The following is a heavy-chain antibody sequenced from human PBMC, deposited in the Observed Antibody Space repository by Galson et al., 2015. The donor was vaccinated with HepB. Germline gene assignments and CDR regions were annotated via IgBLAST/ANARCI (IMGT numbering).Heavy chain of an antibody. CDR3: ARDLFGFYYYGSGSCYNIKENWFDP. V-gene: IGHV1-18*04. Sequence: SVKVSCKASGYTFTSYGISWVRQAPGQGLEWMGWISAYNGNTNYAQKLQGRVTMTTDTSTSTAYMELRSLRSDDTAVYYCARDLFGFYYYGSGSCYNIKENWFDPWGQGTLVTVSS. CDR2: ISAYNGNT. J-gene: IGHJ5*02. D-gene: IGHD3-10*01. CDR1: GYTFTSYG.